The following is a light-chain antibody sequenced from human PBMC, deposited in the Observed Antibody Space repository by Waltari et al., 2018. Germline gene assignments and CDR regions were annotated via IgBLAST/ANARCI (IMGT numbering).Light chain of an antibody. CDR1: QSISDSSNNKDY. CDR3: QQYLRFPLT. J-gene: IGKJ4*01. Sequence: DIVMTQSPDSLPVSLGERATIICKSSQSISDSSNNKDYLAWYQQKPGQPPKLLMYWAFTRESGVPDRFSGSGSETDFTLTITSLQAEDVAVYYCQQYLRFPLTFGGGTKVEI. CDR2: WAF. V-gene: IGKV4-1*01.